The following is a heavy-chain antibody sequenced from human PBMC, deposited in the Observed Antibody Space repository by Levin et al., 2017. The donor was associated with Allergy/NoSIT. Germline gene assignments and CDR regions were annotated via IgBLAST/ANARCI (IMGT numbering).Heavy chain of an antibody. CDR1: GGSISSYY. Sequence: SQTLSLPCTVSGGSISSYYWSWIRQPPGKGLEWIGYIYYSGSTNYNPSLKSRVTISVDTSKNQFSLKLSSVTAADTAVYYCARDRTYMDVWGKGTTVTVSS. V-gene: IGHV4-59*01. CDR2: IYYSGST. J-gene: IGHJ6*03. CDR3: ARDRTYMDV.